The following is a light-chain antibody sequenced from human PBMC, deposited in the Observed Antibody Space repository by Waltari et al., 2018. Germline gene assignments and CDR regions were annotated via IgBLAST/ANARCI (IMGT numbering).Light chain of an antibody. Sequence: DIQMTQSPSSLSASVGATVTISCRAREALGIFLAWFQQKPGKAPKLLISAASTLQLGVPSRFSGSGSGSEFTLTISGLQAEDVGTYYCQKYNSAPWTFGPGTKVEIK. V-gene: IGKV1-27*01. J-gene: IGKJ1*01. CDR2: AAS. CDR1: EALGIF. CDR3: QKYNSAPWT.